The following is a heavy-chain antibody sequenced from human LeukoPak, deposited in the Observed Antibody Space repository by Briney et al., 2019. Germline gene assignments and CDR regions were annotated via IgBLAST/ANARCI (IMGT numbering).Heavy chain of an antibody. CDR3: ARGFYRNYYGSGSYYKSEYFQH. J-gene: IGHJ1*01. V-gene: IGHV4-34*01. Sequence: SETLSLTCTVSGGSISSYYWSWIRQPPGKGLEWIGEINHSGSTNYNPSLKSRVTISVDTSKNQFSLKLSSVTAADTAVYYCARGFYRNYYGSGSYYKSEYFQHWGQGTLVTVSS. CDR2: INHSGST. CDR1: GGSISSYY. D-gene: IGHD3-10*01.